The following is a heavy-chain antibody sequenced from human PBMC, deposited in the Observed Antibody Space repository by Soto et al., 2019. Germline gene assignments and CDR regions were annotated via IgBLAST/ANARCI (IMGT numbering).Heavy chain of an antibody. D-gene: IGHD6-13*01. CDR1: GFTFSSYA. Sequence: GGSLRLSCAASGFTFSSYAMSWVRQAPGKGLEWVSAISGSGGSTYYADSVKGRFTISRDNSKNTLYLQMNSLRAEDTAVYYCAKAGIAAWGTIIHPYYFDYWGQGTLVTVSS. J-gene: IGHJ4*02. CDR3: AKAGIAAWGTIIHPYYFDY. CDR2: ISGSGGST. V-gene: IGHV3-23*01.